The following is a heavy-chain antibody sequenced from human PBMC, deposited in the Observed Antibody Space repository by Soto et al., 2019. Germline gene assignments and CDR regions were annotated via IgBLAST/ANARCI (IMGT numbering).Heavy chain of an antibody. CDR1: GYTFTNYA. D-gene: IGHD6-13*01. J-gene: IGHJ4*02. V-gene: IGHV1-18*01. CDR2: ISAYNGNT. CDR3: ARDLAAAGPFDY. Sequence: QVQLVQSGAEVKKPGASVKVSCKASGYTFTNYAFSWVRQAPGQGLEWMGWISAYNGNTNYPQKLQGRVTMTTDTSTSTAYMELRSLRFDDTAVYYCARDLAAAGPFDYWGQGTLVTVSS.